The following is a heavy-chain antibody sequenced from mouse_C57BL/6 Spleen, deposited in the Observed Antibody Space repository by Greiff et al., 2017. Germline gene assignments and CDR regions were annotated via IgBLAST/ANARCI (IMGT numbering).Heavy chain of an antibody. CDR1: GYTFTDYE. J-gene: IGHJ4*01. D-gene: IGHD1-1*01. V-gene: IGHV1-15*01. CDR2: IDPETGGT. CDR3: TSNYGSSSLYAMDY. Sequence: QVQLQQSGAELVRPGASVTLSCKASGYTFTDYEMHWVKQTPVHGLEWIGTIDPETGGTAYNQKFKGKAILTADKSSSTAYMELRSLTSEDSAVYYCTSNYGSSSLYAMDYWGQGTSLTVSS.